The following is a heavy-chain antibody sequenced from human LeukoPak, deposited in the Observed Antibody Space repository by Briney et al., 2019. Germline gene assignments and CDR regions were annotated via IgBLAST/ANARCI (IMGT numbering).Heavy chain of an antibody. Sequence: PSETLSLTCTVSGGSISSYSHYWGWIRQPPGEGLEWIGNIYYRGSTAYNPSLRSRVTMSIDTSKNQFSLRLSSVTAADTAVFYCARLSNTGSFDFDYWGQGTLVTVSS. CDR3: ARLSNTGSFDFDY. CDR1: GGSISSYSHY. D-gene: IGHD1-26*01. V-gene: IGHV4-39*01. CDR2: IYYRGST. J-gene: IGHJ4*02.